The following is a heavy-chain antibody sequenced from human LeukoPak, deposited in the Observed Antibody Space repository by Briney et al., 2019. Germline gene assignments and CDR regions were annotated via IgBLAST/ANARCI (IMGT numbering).Heavy chain of an antibody. V-gene: IGHV4-34*01. CDR1: GGSFSGYY. J-gene: IGHJ5*02. Sequence: SETLSLTCAVYGGSFSGYYWSWIRQPPGKGLGWIGEINHSGSTNYNPSLKSRVTISVDTSKNQFSLKLSSVTAADTAVYYCASLNYYSSGRPLGGWFDPWGQETLVTVSS. CDR3: ASLNYYSSGRPLGGWFDP. CDR2: INHSGST. D-gene: IGHD3-10*01.